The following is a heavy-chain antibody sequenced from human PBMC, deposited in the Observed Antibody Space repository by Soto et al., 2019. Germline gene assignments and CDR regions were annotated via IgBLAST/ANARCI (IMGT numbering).Heavy chain of an antibody. V-gene: IGHV4-4*02. CDR1: GGSISSSNW. Sequence: QVQLQESGPGLVKPSGTLSLTCAVSGGSISSSNWWSWVRQPPGKGLEWIGEIYHSGSTNYNPSLKGRVTISVDKSKNQFSLKLSSVTAADTAVYYCARAEGSAGYCSGGSCYTVENWGQGTLVTVSS. J-gene: IGHJ4*02. CDR3: ARAEGSAGYCSGGSCYTVEN. CDR2: IYHSGST. D-gene: IGHD2-15*01.